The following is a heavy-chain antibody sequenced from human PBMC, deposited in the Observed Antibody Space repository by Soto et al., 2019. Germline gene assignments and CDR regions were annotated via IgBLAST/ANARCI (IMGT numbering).Heavy chain of an antibody. J-gene: IGHJ4*02. Sequence: QVQLVQSGAEVKKPGSSVRVSCKASGGTFSRYAINWVRQAPGHGLEWMGGTIPLFGTPNYAQKFRGRVTITADESASTAHMERRSLTSDDTAVYYCARNYGHDCGGGDCYFYFWGQGTLVTVSS. CDR3: ARNYGHDCGGGDCYFYF. CDR1: GGTFSRYA. CDR2: TIPLFGTP. V-gene: IGHV1-69*01. D-gene: IGHD5-12*01.